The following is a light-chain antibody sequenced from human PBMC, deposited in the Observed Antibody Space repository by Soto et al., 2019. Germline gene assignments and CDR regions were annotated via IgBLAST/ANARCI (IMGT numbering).Light chain of an antibody. CDR1: QNVKTR. V-gene: IGKV3-15*01. CDR3: QQYDEWPLT. Sequence: EKVMTQSPATLSVSPGERATLSCRASQNVKTRLAWYQQKPGQAPRLLIYDAFTRATGIPARFSGSASGTDFTFTISSLQHEDFSVYYCQQYDEWPLTFGGGTKVEIK. J-gene: IGKJ4*01. CDR2: DAF.